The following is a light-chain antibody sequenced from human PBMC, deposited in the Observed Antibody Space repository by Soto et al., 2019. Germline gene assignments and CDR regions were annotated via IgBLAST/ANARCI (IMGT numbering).Light chain of an antibody. J-gene: IGKJ1*01. CDR2: DAS. CDR3: QQRSNWPPTWT. CDR1: QSVSSY. Sequence: EIVLTQSPATLSLSPGERATLSCRASQSVSSYLAWYQQKPGQAPRLLIYDASNRATGIPARFSGSGSGTDFTLTITSIEPEDVAVYYCQQRSNWPPTWTFGQGTKVDIK. V-gene: IGKV3-11*01.